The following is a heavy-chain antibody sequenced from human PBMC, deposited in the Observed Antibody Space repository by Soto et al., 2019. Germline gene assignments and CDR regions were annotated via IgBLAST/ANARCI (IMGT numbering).Heavy chain of an antibody. CDR3: VKDRWIDY. J-gene: IGHJ4*02. CDR1: GFTFSDYA. Sequence: HPVGSLRLSCSVSGFTFSDYAMHWVRQAPGKGLEYVSSISSNRGPTYYAASVRGRFIISRDNSKNTLYLQMGSLRAEDTAVYYCVKDRWIDYWGQGILVTVSS. D-gene: IGHD2-15*01. CDR2: ISSNRGPT. V-gene: IGHV3-64D*06.